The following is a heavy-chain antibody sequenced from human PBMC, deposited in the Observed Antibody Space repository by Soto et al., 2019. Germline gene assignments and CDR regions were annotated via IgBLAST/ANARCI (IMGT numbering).Heavy chain of an antibody. Sequence: GGSLRLSCAASGFTFSSYGMHWVRQAPGKGLEWVAVIWYDGSNKYYADSVKGRFTISRDNSKNTLYLQMNSLRAEDTAVYYCARGQVDYYYYYMDVWGKGTTVTVSS. V-gene: IGHV3-33*01. CDR1: GFTFSSYG. CDR3: ARGQVDYYYYYMDV. CDR2: IWYDGSNK. J-gene: IGHJ6*03.